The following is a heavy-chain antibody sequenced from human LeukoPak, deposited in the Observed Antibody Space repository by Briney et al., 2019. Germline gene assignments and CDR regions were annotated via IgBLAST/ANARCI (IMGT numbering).Heavy chain of an antibody. V-gene: IGHV4-34*01. D-gene: IGHD3-22*01. Sequence: SETLSLTCTVYGGSFSGYYWSWIRQPPGKGLEWIGEINHSGSTNYNPSLKSRVTISVDTSKNQFSLKLSSVTAADTAVYYCARPPPQYYYDSSGYYYSGRQNYFDYWGQGTLVTVSS. CDR2: INHSGST. CDR1: GGSFSGYY. CDR3: ARPPPQYYYDSSGYYYSGRQNYFDY. J-gene: IGHJ4*02.